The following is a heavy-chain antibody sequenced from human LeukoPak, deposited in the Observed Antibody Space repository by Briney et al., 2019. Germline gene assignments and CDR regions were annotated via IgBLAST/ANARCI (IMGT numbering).Heavy chain of an antibody. J-gene: IGHJ4*02. CDR2: IYSGGST. Sequence: PGGSLRLSCAASGFTVSSNYMSWVRQAPGKGLEWVSVIYSGGSTYYADSVKGRFTISRDNSKNTLYPQMNSLRAEDTAVYYCAREDYDSGGYYFDYWGQGTLVTVSS. D-gene: IGHD3-10*01. CDR1: GFTVSSNY. CDR3: AREDYDSGGYYFDY. V-gene: IGHV3-53*01.